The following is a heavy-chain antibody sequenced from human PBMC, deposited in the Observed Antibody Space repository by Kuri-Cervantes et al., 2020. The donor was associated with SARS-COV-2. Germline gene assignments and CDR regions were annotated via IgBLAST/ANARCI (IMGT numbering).Heavy chain of an antibody. J-gene: IGHJ6*02. CDR3: ARDTGGTMLYYYYYYGMDV. CDR2: IKQDGSEK. D-gene: IGHD2-8*02. Sequence: GESLKISCAASGFTFSSYWMSWVRQAPGKGLEWVANIKQDGSEKYYVDSVKGRFTISRDNAKNSLYLQMNSLRAEDTAVYYCARDTGGTMLYYYYYYGMDVWGQGTTVTVSS. V-gene: IGHV3-7*01. CDR1: GFTFSSYW.